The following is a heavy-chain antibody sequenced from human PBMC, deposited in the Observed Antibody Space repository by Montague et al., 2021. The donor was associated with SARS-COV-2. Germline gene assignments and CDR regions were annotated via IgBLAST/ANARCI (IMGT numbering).Heavy chain of an antibody. CDR1: GGSISSSSYY. CDR3: AREPYYYDSSGLNYYYYGMDV. D-gene: IGHD3-22*01. J-gene: IGHJ6*02. CDR2: IYYSGST. Sequence: SETLSLTCTVSGGSISSSSYYWGWIRQPPGKGLEWIGSIYYSGSTYYNPSLKSRVTISVDTSKNQFSLKLSSMTAADTAVYYCAREPYYYDSSGLNYYYYGMDVWGQGTTVTVSS. V-gene: IGHV4-39*07.